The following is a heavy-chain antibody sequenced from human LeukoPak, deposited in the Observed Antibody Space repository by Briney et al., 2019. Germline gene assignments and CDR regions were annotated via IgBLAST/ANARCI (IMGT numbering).Heavy chain of an antibody. CDR1: GFSFGRYS. J-gene: IGHJ6*04. D-gene: IGHD3-10*02. CDR2: IKQDGSEK. CDR3: AELGITMIGGV. V-gene: IGHV3-7*01. Sequence: GGSLRLSCAASGFSFGRYSMNWVRQVPGKGLEWVANIKQDGSEKYYVDSVKGRFTISRDNAKNSLYLQMNSLRAEDTAVYYCAELGITMIGGVWGKGTTVTISS.